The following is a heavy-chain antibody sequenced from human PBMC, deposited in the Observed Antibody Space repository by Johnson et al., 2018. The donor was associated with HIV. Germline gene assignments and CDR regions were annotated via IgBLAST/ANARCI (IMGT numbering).Heavy chain of an antibody. CDR2: ISWNSGSI. J-gene: IGHJ3*02. Sequence: VQLVESGGGLVQPGRSLRLSCAASGFTFDDYAMHWVRQAPGKGLEWVSGISWNSGSIGYADSVTGRFTISRDNAKNSLYLQMNSLRAEDTALYYCAGATSAFDIWGQGTMVTVSS. V-gene: IGHV3-9*01. CDR3: AGATSAFDI. CDR1: GFTFDDYA.